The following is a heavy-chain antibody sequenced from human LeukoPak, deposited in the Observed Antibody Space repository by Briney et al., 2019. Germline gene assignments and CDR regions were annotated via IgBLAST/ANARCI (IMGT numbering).Heavy chain of an antibody. Sequence: GGSLRLSCAASGFTFSSYWMHWVRQAPGKGLVWVSRINSDGSSTSYADSVKGRFTISRDNAKNTLYLQMNSLRAEDTAVYYCASGPGVTTLYYYYGMDVWGQGTTVTVSS. CDR3: ASGPGVTTLYYYYGMDV. D-gene: IGHD4-17*01. J-gene: IGHJ6*02. CDR2: INSDGSST. V-gene: IGHV3-74*01. CDR1: GFTFSSYW.